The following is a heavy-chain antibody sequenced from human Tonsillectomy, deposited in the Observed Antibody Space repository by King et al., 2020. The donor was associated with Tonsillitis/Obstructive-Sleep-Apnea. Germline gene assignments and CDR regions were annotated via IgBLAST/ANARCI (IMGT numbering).Heavy chain of an antibody. CDR2: IWYGGSKK. D-gene: IGHD2-21*01. Sequence: QVQLVESGGGVVQPGRSLRLSCAASGFTFSSYGMYWVRQAPGKGLEWVAVIWYGGSKKNYADSVKGRFTISRDDSKSTVYLQMNSLRAEDTAVYYCARDLSYLSADFDPWGQGTLVTVSS. J-gene: IGHJ5*02. V-gene: IGHV3-33*01. CDR1: GFTFSSYG. CDR3: ARDLSYLSADFDP.